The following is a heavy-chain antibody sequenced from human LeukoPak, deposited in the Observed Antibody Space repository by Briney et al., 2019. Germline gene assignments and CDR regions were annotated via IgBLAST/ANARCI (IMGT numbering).Heavy chain of an antibody. V-gene: IGHV1-24*01. CDR3: ATTETGGKAFDI. D-gene: IGHD1-14*01. CDR1: GYTFTDYY. J-gene: IGHJ3*02. CDR2: FDPEDGET. Sequence: ASVKVSCKPSGYTFTDYYIHWVRQAPGKGLEWMGGFDPEDGETIYAQKFQGRVTMTEDTSTDTAYMGLSSLRSEDTAVYYCATTETGGKAFDIWGQGTMVTVSS.